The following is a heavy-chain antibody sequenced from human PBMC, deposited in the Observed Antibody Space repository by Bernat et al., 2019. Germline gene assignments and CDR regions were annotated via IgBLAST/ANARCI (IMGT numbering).Heavy chain of an antibody. V-gene: IGHV4-39*01. Sequence: QVQLQESGPGLVKPSQTLSLSCTVSGGSISSSSYYWGWIRQSPGKGLEWIGSIYGGSTYYNPSLKSRVTISEDTSKNQFSLKLSSVTAADTAVYYCAKFRDSGSGGQWGQGTLVTVSS. CDR2: IYGGST. CDR1: GGSISSSSYY. CDR3: AKFRDSGSGGQ. J-gene: IGHJ4*02. D-gene: IGHD5-12*01.